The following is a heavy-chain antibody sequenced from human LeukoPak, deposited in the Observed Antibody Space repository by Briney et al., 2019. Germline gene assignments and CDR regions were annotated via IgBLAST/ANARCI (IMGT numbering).Heavy chain of an antibody. D-gene: IGHD1-26*01. CDR1: GFTFSSYS. J-gene: IGHJ1*01. Sequence: GGSLRLSSAASGFTFSSYSMNWVRQAPGKGLEWVSSISSSSSYIYYADSVKGRFTISRDNAKNSLYLQMNSLRAEDTAVYYCARVGATGTQHWGQGTLVTVSS. CDR2: ISSSSSYI. V-gene: IGHV3-21*01. CDR3: ARVGATGTQH.